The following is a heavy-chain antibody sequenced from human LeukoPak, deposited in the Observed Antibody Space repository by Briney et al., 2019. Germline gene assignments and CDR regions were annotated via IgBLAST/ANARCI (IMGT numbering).Heavy chain of an antibody. CDR2: ITGSGDTT. Sequence: GGTLSLSCVASGFTFSNYDMTWVRPAPGKGREWVSAITGSGDTTYYTDSVKGRFTISRDNSKNTLYLLRNSLRVDDTAVYFCAKRNAHASGWYEYWGQGTLVTVAS. V-gene: IGHV3-23*01. CDR3: AKRNAHASGWYEY. J-gene: IGHJ4*02. CDR1: GFTFSNYD. D-gene: IGHD6-19*01.